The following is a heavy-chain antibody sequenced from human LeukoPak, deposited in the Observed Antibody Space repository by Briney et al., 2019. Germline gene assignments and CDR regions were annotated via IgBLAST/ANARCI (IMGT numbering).Heavy chain of an antibody. Sequence: ASVTVSSTASGYTSNDFYVHWVRQAPGQGLEWMGWINPKIADTIYAQSVRGRVTMTRDTSITTAYLELSSLRSDDTAVYYCARSLPYDNRHPHLDHWGQGTLITVSS. CDR1: GYTSNDFY. CDR3: ARSLPYDNRHPHLDH. V-gene: IGHV1-2*02. CDR2: INPKIADT. D-gene: IGHD3-22*01. J-gene: IGHJ4*02.